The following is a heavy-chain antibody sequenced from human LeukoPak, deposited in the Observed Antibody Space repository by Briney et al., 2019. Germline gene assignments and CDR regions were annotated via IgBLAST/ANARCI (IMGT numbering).Heavy chain of an antibody. D-gene: IGHD1-26*01. CDR3: ASGSYRTYLGN. CDR1: GGTFSSYA. V-gene: IGHV1-69*05. CDR2: IIPIFGTA. J-gene: IGHJ4*02. Sequence: GASVKVSCKASGGTFSSYAISWVRQAPGQGLEWMGRIIPIFGTANYAQKFQGRVTITTDESTSTAYMELSSLRSEDTAVYYCASGSYRTYLGNWGQRTLVTVSS.